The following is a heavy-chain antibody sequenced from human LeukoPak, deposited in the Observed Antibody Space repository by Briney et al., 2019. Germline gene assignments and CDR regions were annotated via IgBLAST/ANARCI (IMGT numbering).Heavy chain of an antibody. D-gene: IGHD3-22*01. V-gene: IGHV4-38-2*02. Sequence: SEALSLTCTVSGYSISSGYYWGWIRQPPGKGLEWIGSIYHSGSTYYNPSLKSRVTISVDTSKNQFSLKLSSVTAADTAVYYCARVQYYYDSSGSGGAFDIWGQGTMVTVPS. CDR3: ARVQYYYDSSGSGGAFDI. J-gene: IGHJ3*02. CDR2: IYHSGST. CDR1: GYSISSGYY.